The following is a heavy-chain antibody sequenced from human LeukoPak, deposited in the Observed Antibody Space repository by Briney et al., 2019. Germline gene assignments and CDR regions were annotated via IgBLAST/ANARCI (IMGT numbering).Heavy chain of an antibody. Sequence: GAPVKVSCKASGYTFTNYGISWVRQAPGQGLEWMGWISTYNGNTNYAQKLQGRVTMTTDTSTSTTYMELRSLRSDDTAVYYCARDPGSFLSSSGWLNWFAPWGQGTLVTVSS. J-gene: IGHJ5*02. V-gene: IGHV1-18*01. CDR2: ISTYNGNT. CDR1: GYTFTNYG. CDR3: ARDPGSFLSSSGWLNWFAP. D-gene: IGHD6-19*01.